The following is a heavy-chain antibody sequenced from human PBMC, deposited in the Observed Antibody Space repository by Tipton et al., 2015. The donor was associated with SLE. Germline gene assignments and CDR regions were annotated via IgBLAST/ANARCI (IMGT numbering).Heavy chain of an antibody. J-gene: IGHJ4*02. CDR3: ARVRDVLGDYFDY. CDR1: GGSISSYY. CDR2: IYTSGST. Sequence: LRLSCTVSGGSISSYYWSWIRQPPGKGLEWIGYIYTSGSTNYNPSLKSRVTISVDTSKNQFSLKLSSVTAADTAVYYCARVRDVLGDYFDYWGQGTLVTVSS. V-gene: IGHV4-4*08. D-gene: IGHD2-8*01.